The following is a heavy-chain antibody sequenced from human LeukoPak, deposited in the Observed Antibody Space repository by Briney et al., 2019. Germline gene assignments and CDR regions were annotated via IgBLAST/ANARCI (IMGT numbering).Heavy chain of an antibody. J-gene: IGHJ5*02. D-gene: IGHD6-13*01. Sequence: SETLSLTCTVSGGSISSSSYYWGWIRQPPGKGLEWIGEINHSGSTNYNPSLKSRVTISVDTSKNQFSLKLSSVTAADTAVYYCAAAPAENWFDPWGQGTLVTVSS. CDR1: GGSISSSSYY. V-gene: IGHV4-39*07. CDR3: AAAPAENWFDP. CDR2: INHSGST.